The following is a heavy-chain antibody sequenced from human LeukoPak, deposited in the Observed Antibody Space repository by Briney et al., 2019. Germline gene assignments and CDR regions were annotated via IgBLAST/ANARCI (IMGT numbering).Heavy chain of an antibody. Sequence: ASVKVSCKASGYTFTNYDINWVRQAAGQGPEWMGWMNPDSGDTDYAQKFQGRVTMTRDTSISTAYMELSSLGSEDTAIYYCARGSVAMLFWGQGTPVTVSS. D-gene: IGHD2-21*01. V-gene: IGHV1-8*01. CDR3: ARGSVAMLF. CDR1: GYTFTNYD. CDR2: MNPDSGDT. J-gene: IGHJ4*02.